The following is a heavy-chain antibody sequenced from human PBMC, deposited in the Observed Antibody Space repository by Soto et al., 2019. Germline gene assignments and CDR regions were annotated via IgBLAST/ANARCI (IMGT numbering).Heavy chain of an antibody. Sequence: PGGSLRLSCVGSGFNFGAYVMSWVRQAPGKGLEWVSSMGDSGSHIYYADSVKGRFTISRDNSRNTLFLQMNSLKPDDTAVYYCAKADRFRQSSGLDYWGQGT. CDR3: AKADRFRQSSGLDY. CDR1: GFNFGAYV. CDR2: MGDSGSHI. V-gene: IGHV3-23*01. J-gene: IGHJ4*02. D-gene: IGHD3-3*01.